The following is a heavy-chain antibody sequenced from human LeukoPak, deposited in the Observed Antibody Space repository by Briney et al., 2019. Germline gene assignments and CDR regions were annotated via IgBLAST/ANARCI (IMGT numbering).Heavy chain of an antibody. J-gene: IGHJ4*02. CDR3: ARDLHKYYYDSSGYFDY. D-gene: IGHD3-22*01. Sequence: ASVKVSCKASGYTFTGYYMHWVRQAPGQGLEWMGWISVYNGNTNYAQKLQGRVTMTTDTSTSTAYMEVRSLRSDDTAVYYCARDLHKYYYDSSGYFDYWGQGTLVTVSS. CDR1: GYTFTGYY. V-gene: IGHV1-18*04. CDR2: ISVYNGNT.